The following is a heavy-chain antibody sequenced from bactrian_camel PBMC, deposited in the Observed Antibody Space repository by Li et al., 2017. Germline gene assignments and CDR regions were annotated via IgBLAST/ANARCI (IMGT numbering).Heavy chain of an antibody. D-gene: IGHD3*01. J-gene: IGHJ4*01. CDR3: SYDRLKCLTGSPLSDYNI. Sequence: VQLVESGGGLVQPGRSLRLSCAASGFAFSTYSMTWIRQAPGKEREGVAAICSIAVYADSVKGRFTISQDNSKNTLFLQMNNLKPEDTAMYYCSYDRLKCLTGSPLSDYNIWGQGTQVTVS. CDR1: GFAFSTYS. CDR2: ICSIA. V-gene: IGHV3S31*01.